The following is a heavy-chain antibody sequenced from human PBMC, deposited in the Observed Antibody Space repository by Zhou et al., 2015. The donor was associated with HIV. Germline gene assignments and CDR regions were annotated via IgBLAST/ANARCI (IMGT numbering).Heavy chain of an antibody. V-gene: IGHV1-69*06. CDR3: ARGGRAIGAPDYYYYAMDV. D-gene: IGHD1-26*01. Sequence: QVQLVQSGAEVKKPGSSVRVSCEASGASFSRYAISWLRQAPGQGLEWMGGIIPMFATANYAEKFQGRVRITADKSTSTVYMELSSLTSEDTAVYYCARGGRAIGAPDYYYYAMDVVGPKGPRSPSP. CDR1: GASFSRYA. J-gene: IGHJ6*02. CDR2: IIPMFATA.